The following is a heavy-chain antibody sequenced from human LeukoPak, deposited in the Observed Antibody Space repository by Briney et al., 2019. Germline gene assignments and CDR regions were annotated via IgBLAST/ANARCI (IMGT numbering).Heavy chain of an antibody. Sequence: SVKVSCKASGCTFSSYAISWVRQAPGQGLEWMGGIIPIFGTANYAQKFQGRVTITADESTSTAYMELSSLRSEDTAVYYCARGSWGPYCSSTSCYGWDYYYYYMDVWGKGTTVTVSS. D-gene: IGHD2-2*01. CDR3: ARGSWGPYCSSTSCYGWDYYYYYMDV. J-gene: IGHJ6*03. V-gene: IGHV1-69*13. CDR2: IIPIFGTA. CDR1: GCTFSSYA.